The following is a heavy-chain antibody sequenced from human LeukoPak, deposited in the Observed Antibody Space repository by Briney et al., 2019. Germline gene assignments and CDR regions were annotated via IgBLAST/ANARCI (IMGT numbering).Heavy chain of an antibody. CDR1: GGTFSSYA. CDR2: IIPIFGTA. J-gene: IGHJ4*02. V-gene: IGHV1-69*01. Sequence: ASVKVSCKASGGTFSSYAISWVRRAPGQGLEWMGGIIPIFGTANYAQKFQGRVTITADESTSTAYMELSSLRSEDTAVYYCARVDSSGYLVDYWGQGTLVTVSS. CDR3: ARVDSSGYLVDY. D-gene: IGHD3-22*01.